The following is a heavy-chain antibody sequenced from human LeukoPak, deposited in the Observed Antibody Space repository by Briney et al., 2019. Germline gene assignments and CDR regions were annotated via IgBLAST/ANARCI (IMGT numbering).Heavy chain of an antibody. J-gene: IGHJ4*02. CDR2: IIPILGIA. V-gene: IGHV1-69*04. CDR3: ARGSRPKPETLDY. Sequence: ASVKVSCKASGGTFSSYAISWVRQAPGQGLEWMGRIIPILGIANYAQKFQGRVTITADKSTSTAYMELSSLRSEDTAVYYCARGSRPKPETLDYWGQGTLVTVSS. CDR1: GGTFSSYA.